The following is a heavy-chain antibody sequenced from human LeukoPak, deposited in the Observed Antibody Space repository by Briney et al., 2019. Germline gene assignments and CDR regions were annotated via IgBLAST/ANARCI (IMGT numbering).Heavy chain of an antibody. V-gene: IGHV1-69*05. Sequence: SVKVSCKASGGTFSSYAISWVRQAPGQGLEWMGGIIPIFGTANYAQKFQGRVTMTRDTSISTAYMELSWLRSDDTAVYYCARRLCSGDTCYHNDYWGQGTLVTVSS. CDR3: ARRLCSGDTCYHNDY. CDR2: IIPIFGTA. J-gene: IGHJ4*02. CDR1: GGTFSSYA. D-gene: IGHD2-15*01.